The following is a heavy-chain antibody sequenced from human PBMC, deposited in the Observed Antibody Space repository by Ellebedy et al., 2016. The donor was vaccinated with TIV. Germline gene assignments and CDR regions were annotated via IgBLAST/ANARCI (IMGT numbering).Heavy chain of an antibody. J-gene: IGHJ4*02. CDR3: ARDPGIVGAYWGGYFDY. CDR1: GFTFSSYA. D-gene: IGHD1-26*01. CDR2: INHSGST. V-gene: IGHV4-34*01. Sequence: ESLKISXAASGFTFSSYAMSWVRQPPGKGLEWIGEINHSGSTNYNPSLKSRVTISVDTSKNQFSLKLSSVTAADTAVYYCARDPGIVGAYWGGYFDYWGQGTLVTVSS.